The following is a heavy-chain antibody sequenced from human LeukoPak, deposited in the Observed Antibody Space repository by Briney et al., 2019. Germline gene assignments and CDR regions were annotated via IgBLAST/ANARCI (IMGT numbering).Heavy chain of an antibody. V-gene: IGHV4-34*01. CDR2: INHSGST. J-gene: IGHJ5*02. Sequence: SETLSLTCAVYGGSFSGYYWNWICQPPGKGLEWIGEINHSGSTNYNPSLKGRVTISVDTSKNQFSLKLSSVTAADTAVYYCARGKYYDWFDPWGQGTLVTVSS. CDR3: ARGKYYDWFDP. D-gene: IGHD3-3*01. CDR1: GGSFSGYY.